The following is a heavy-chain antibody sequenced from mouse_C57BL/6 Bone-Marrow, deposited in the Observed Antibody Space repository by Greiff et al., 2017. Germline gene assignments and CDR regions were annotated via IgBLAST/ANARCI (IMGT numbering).Heavy chain of an antibody. V-gene: IGHV1-54*01. J-gene: IGHJ3*01. CDR3: ARSKNWDSWFAY. CDR1: GYAFTNYL. CDR2: INPGSGGT. D-gene: IGHD4-1*01. Sequence: VQLQQSGAELVRPGTSVKVSCKASGYAFTNYLIEWVKQRPGQGLEWIGVINPGSGGTTSNEKFKGKATLTADKSSSTAYMQLSSLTSEDSAVYFCARSKNWDSWFAYWGQGTLVTVSA.